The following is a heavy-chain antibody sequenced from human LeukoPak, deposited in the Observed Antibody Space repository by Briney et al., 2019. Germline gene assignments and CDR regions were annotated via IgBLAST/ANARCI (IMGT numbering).Heavy chain of an antibody. CDR3: ARGRVGGDYYDSSGYYYFDY. D-gene: IGHD3-22*01. CDR1: GGSFSGYY. CDR2: INHSGST. Sequence: SETLSLTCAVYGGSFSGYYWSWIRQPPGKGLEWIGEINHSGSTNYNPSLKSRVTISVDTSKNQFSLKLSSVTAADTAVYYCARGRVGGDYYDSSGYYYFDYWGQGTLVTVSS. J-gene: IGHJ4*02. V-gene: IGHV4-34*01.